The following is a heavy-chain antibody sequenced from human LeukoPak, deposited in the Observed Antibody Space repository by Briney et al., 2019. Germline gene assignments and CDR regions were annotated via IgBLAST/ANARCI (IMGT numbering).Heavy chain of an antibody. CDR3: ARHVGYSGYDYIDY. CDR1: GGSISSSSYY. Sequence: SETLSLTCTVSGGSISSSSYYWGWIRQPPGKGLEWIGSIYYSGSTYYNPSRKSRVTISVDTSKNQFSLQLSSVTAADTAVYYCARHVGYSGYDYIDYWGQGTLVTVSS. CDR2: IYYSGST. D-gene: IGHD5-12*01. J-gene: IGHJ4*02. V-gene: IGHV4-39*01.